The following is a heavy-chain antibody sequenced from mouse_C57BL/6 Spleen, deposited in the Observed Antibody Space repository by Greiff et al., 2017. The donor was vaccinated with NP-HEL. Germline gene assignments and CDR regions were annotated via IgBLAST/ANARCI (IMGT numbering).Heavy chain of an antibody. D-gene: IGHD1-1*01. CDR1: GYTFTDYY. CDR2: INPDNGGT. J-gene: IGHJ1*03. V-gene: IGHV1-26*01. Sequence: EVQLQQSGPELVKPGASVKISCKASGYTFTDYYMNWVKQSHGKSLEWIGDINPDNGGTSYNQKFKGKATLTVDKSSSTAYMELRSLTSEDSAVYYCAGYGRYFDVWGTGTTVTVSS. CDR3: AGYGRYFDV.